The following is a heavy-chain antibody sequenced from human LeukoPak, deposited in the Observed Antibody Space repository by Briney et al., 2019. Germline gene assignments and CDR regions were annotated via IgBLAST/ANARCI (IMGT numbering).Heavy chain of an antibody. CDR1: GGSISSYY. J-gene: IGHJ5*02. Sequence: SETLSLTCTVSGGSISSYYWSWIRRPPGKGLEWIGYIYYSGSTNYNPSLKSRVTISVDTSKNQFSLKLSSVTAADTAVYYCARDGSCSGGSCYGNWFDPWGQGTLVTVSS. D-gene: IGHD2-15*01. V-gene: IGHV4-59*01. CDR3: ARDGSCSGGSCYGNWFDP. CDR2: IYYSGST.